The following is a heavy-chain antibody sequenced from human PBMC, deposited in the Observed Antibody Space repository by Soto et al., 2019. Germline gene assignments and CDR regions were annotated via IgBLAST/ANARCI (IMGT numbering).Heavy chain of an antibody. CDR3: ARGDATKIVVTTYYGMDV. J-gene: IGHJ6*02. V-gene: IGHV1-69*12. CDR2: IIPVFGTP. CDR1: GGSLSNYG. Sequence: QVQLVQSGAEVKKPGSSVKVSCKASGGSLSNYGISWVRQAPGQGLEWMGAIIPVFGTPNYAQKFQDRVPITADESTTTVYMEVRSLTSEDTAVYYCARGDATKIVVTTYYGMDVWGQGTTVTVSS. D-gene: IGHD3-22*01.